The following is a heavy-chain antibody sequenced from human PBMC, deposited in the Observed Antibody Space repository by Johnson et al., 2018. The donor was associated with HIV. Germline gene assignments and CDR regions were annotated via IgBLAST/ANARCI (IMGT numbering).Heavy chain of an antibody. J-gene: IGHJ3*02. D-gene: IGHD4-17*01. CDR1: GFTLRSYG. V-gene: IGHV3-30*18. CDR3: AKCYGDYEDDAFNI. CDR2: ISYDGSNK. Sequence: QVQLVESGGGVVQPGRSLRLSCAASGFTLRSYGMHWVRQAPGKGLEWVAVISYDGSNKYYADSVKGRFTISRDNSSNTVYLQLNSLRAEDSAVYYCAKCYGDYEDDAFNIWGQGTMVTVSS.